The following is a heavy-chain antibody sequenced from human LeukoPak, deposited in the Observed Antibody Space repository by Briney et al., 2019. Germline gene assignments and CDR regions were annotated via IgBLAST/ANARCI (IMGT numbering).Heavy chain of an antibody. V-gene: IGHV4-34*01. D-gene: IGHD3-16*02. CDR2: INHSGST. CDR1: GGSFSGYY. J-gene: IGHJ4*02. Sequence: SETLSLTCAVYGGSFSGYYWSWIRQPPGKGLEWIGEINHSGSTNYNPSLKSRVTISVDTSKNQFSLKLSSVTAADTAVYYCARARIMITFGGVIVPQGSFDYWGQGTLVTVSS. CDR3: ARARIMITFGGVIVPQGSFDY.